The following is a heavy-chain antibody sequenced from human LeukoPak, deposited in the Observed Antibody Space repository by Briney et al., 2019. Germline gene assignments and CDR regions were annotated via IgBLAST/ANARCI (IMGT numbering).Heavy chain of an antibody. D-gene: IGHD1-26*01. Sequence: EASVKLSCKASAYTFTNYYIHWVRQAPGQGLEWMGIINPSGGSTSFAQKFQGRVTMTRDTSTGTVYMELSSLRSEDTAVYYCARDGGATTGTPYYYGLDVWGQGTTVTVSS. CDR3: ARDGGATTGTPYYYGLDV. V-gene: IGHV1-46*01. J-gene: IGHJ6*02. CDR2: INPSGGST. CDR1: AYTFTNYY.